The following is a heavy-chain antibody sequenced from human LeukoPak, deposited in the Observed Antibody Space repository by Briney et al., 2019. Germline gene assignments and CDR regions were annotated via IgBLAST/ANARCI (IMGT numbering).Heavy chain of an antibody. CDR3: AREEYQLDYYYYYYMDV. V-gene: IGHV4-61*02. CDR2: IYTSGST. D-gene: IGHD2-2*01. CDR1: GGSISSGSYY. J-gene: IGHJ6*03. Sequence: SEALSLTCTVSGGSISSGSYYWSWIRQPAGKGLEWIGRIYTSGSTNYNPSLKSRVTISVDTSKNQFSLKLSSVTAADTAVYYCAREEYQLDYYYYYYMDVWGKGTTVTISS.